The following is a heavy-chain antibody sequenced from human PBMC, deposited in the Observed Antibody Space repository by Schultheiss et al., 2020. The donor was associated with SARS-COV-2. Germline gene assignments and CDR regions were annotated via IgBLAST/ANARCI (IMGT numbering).Heavy chain of an antibody. CDR1: GFTFSSYG. CDR3: ARDSVTKGVRGVITHLVSGGMDV. CDR2: ISYDGSNK. D-gene: IGHD3-10*01. J-gene: IGHJ6*02. Sequence: GGSLRLSCAASGFTFSSYGMHWVRQAPGKGLEWVAVISYDGSNKYYADSVKGRFTISRDNSKNTLYLQMNSLRAEDTAVYYCARDSVTKGVRGVITHLVSGGMDVWGQGTTVTVAS. V-gene: IGHV3-30*03.